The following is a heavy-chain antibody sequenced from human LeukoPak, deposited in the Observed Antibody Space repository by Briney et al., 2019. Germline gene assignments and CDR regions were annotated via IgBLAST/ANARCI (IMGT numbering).Heavy chain of an antibody. V-gene: IGHV4-38-2*02. J-gene: IGHJ4*02. Sequence: PSETLSLTCTVSGYSISSGYYWGWIRQPPGKGLEWIGSIYHSGSTNYNPSLKSRVTISVDKSKNQFSLKLSSVTAADTAVYYCARCGDYGEFDYWGQGTLVTVSS. CDR1: GYSISSGYY. D-gene: IGHD4-17*01. CDR3: ARCGDYGEFDY. CDR2: IYHSGST.